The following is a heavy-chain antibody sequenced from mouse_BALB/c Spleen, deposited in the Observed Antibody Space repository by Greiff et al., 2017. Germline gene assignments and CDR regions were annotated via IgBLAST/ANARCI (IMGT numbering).Heavy chain of an antibody. CDR1: GYTFTSYT. Sequence: QVQLQQSAAELARPGASVKMSCKASGYTFTSYTMHWVKQRPGQGLEWIGYINPSSGYTEYNQKFKDQTTLTADKSSSTAYMQLSSLTSEDSAVYYCTRGWSYYFDDWGEGTTLTVSS. D-gene: IGHD2-3*01. CDR2: INPSSGYT. CDR3: TRGWSYYFDD. V-gene: IGHV1-4*02. J-gene: IGHJ2*01.